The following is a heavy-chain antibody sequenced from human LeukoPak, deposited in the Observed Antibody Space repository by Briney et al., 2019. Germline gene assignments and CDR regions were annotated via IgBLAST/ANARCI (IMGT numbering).Heavy chain of an antibody. CDR2: SRNKDNSYTT. CDR1: GFTLSDHY. J-gene: IGHJ3*02. D-gene: IGHD2-21*01. CDR3: ARDRGGLFVVVNAFDI. Sequence: GGSLRLSCAASGFTLSDHYMDWVRQAPGEGLEWVGRSRNKDNSYTTEYAASVKGRFTISRDDSRNSLYLRMNSLRAEDTAVYYCARDRGGLFVVVNAFDIWGQGTLVTVSS. V-gene: IGHV3-72*01.